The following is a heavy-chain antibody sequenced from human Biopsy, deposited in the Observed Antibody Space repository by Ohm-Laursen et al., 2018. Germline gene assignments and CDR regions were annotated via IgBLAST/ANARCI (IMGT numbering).Heavy chain of an antibody. Sequence: SLRLSCTASGFTLNKHGMHWVRQAPGKGLEWVAVIWFDETNKHYADSVKGRFTISRDNSKNMLYLQMNTLRDADTSVYYCARDPRDTALGIFDYWGLGTLVTVSS. D-gene: IGHD5-18*01. CDR2: IWFDETNK. V-gene: IGHV3-33*01. J-gene: IGHJ4*02. CDR3: ARDPRDTALGIFDY. CDR1: GFTLNKHG.